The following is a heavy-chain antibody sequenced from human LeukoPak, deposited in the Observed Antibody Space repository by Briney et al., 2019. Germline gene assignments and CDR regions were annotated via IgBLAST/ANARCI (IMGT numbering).Heavy chain of an antibody. V-gene: IGHV3-21*01. CDR2: IDAGGSYI. J-gene: IGHJ3*02. Sequence: GGSLRLSCAASGFAFSSDNMNWVRQAPGKGLEWVSFIDAGGSYIRYADSVKGRFTISRDNAKNSLFLQMNSLRAEDTAMYFCARDQAIDIRAYDIWGQGTMVTVSS. CDR1: GFAFSSDN. CDR3: ARDQAIDIRAYDI. D-gene: IGHD5-12*01.